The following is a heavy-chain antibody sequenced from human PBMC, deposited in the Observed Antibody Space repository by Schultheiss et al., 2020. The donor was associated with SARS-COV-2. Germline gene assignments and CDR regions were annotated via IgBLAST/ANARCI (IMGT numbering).Heavy chain of an antibody. J-gene: IGHJ4*02. CDR3: AGESTSGRSPRFDY. D-gene: IGHD6-19*01. CDR2: IYYSGST. CDR1: GGSISSSSYY. Sequence: SETLSLTCTVSGGSISSSSYYWGWIRQPPGKGLEWIGSIYYSGSTYYNPSLKSRVTISVDTSKNQFSLKLSSVTAADTAVYYCAGESTSGRSPRFDYWGQGTLVTVSS. V-gene: IGHV4-39*02.